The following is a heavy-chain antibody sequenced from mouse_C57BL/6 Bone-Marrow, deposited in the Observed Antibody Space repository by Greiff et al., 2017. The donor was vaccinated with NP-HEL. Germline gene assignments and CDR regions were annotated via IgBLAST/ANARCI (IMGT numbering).Heavy chain of an antibody. CDR3: AREDYDYDLYFDV. Sequence: EVMLVESEGGLVQPGSSMKLSCTASGFTFSDYYMAWVRQVPEKGLEWVANINYDGSSTYYLDSLKSRFIISRDNAKNILYLQMSSLKSEDTATYYCAREDYDYDLYFDVWGTGTTVTVSS. D-gene: IGHD2-4*01. CDR1: GFTFSDYY. CDR2: INYDGSST. V-gene: IGHV5-16*01. J-gene: IGHJ1*03.